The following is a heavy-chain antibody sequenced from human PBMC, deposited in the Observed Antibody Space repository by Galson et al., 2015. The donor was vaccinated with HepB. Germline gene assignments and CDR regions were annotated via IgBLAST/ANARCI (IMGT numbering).Heavy chain of an antibody. J-gene: IGHJ6*02. CDR2: ITTSGTT. V-gene: IGHV3-23*05. CDR3: AKQYNIGRWFGTSYSIEF. CDR1: GFCFRTYA. D-gene: IGHD3-10*01. Sequence: SLRLSCAVSGFCFRTYAMSWVRQAPGKSLEWLSSITTSGTTYYGDSMKGRFTISRDNSNNKVYLRLSSLRVGDTAVYFCAKQYNIGRWFGTSYSIEFWGQGTTVTVSS.